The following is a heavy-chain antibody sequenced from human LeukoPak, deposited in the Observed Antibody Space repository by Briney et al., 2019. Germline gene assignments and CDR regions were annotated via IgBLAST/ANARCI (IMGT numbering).Heavy chain of an antibody. CDR1: GYTFTSYG. CDR3: ARGYDFWSGYYRFDY. D-gene: IGHD3-3*01. V-gene: IGHV1-18*01. Sequence: ASVKVSCKASGYTFTSYGISWVRQAPGQGLEWMGWISAYNGNTNYAQKLQGRVTMTTDTSTSTAYMELRSLRSDDTAVYYRARGYDFWSGYYRFDYWGQGTLVTVSS. J-gene: IGHJ4*02. CDR2: ISAYNGNT.